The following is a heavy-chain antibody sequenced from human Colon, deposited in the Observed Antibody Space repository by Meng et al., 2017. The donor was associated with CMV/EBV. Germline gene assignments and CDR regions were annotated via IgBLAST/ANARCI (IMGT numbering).Heavy chain of an antibody. D-gene: IGHD1-26*01. CDR3: ARVALGASTEIYYFDY. CDR1: GGSISSYY. CDR2: VYYRGRT. Sequence: SETLSLTCNVSGGSISSYYWSWIRQPPGKGLEWIGYVYYRGRTNYNLSLKSRVTISVDTSKNQFSLKLSSVTAADTAVYYCARVALGASTEIYYFDYWGQGTLVTVSS. V-gene: IGHV4-59*01. J-gene: IGHJ4*02.